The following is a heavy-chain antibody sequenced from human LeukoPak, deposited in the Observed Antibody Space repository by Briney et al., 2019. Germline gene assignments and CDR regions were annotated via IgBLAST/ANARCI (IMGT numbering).Heavy chain of an antibody. CDR1: GGSITSYY. V-gene: IGHV4-59*01. CDR2: IYYSGST. J-gene: IGHJ4*02. D-gene: IGHD2-15*01. Sequence: KPSETLSLTCTVSGGSITSYYWSWIRQPSGKGLEWIGYIYYSGSTNYNPSLKSRVTISVDTSKNQFSLKLSSVTAADTAVYYCARVTARGGGDYWGQGTLVTVSS. CDR3: ARVTARGGGDY.